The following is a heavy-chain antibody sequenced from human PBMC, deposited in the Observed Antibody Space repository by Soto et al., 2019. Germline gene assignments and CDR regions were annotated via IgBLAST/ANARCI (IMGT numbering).Heavy chain of an antibody. CDR2: ISGSGGST. CDR1: GFTVSSNY. V-gene: IGHV3-23*04. Sequence: EVQLVESGGGLIQPGGSLRLSCAASGFTVSSNYMSWVRQAPGKGLEWVSAISGSGGSTYYADSVKGRFTISRDNSKNTLYLQMNSLRAEDTAVYYCAKAKDGYNLHWYFDLWGRGTLVTVSS. CDR3: AKAKDGYNLHWYFDL. D-gene: IGHD5-12*01. J-gene: IGHJ2*01.